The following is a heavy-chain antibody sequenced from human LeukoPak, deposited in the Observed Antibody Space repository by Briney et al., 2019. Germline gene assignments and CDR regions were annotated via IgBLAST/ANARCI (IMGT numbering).Heavy chain of an antibody. Sequence: GESLKISCKGSGYSFNTYWIGWVRQMPGKGLEWMGIIYPGDSDTKYSPSFQGQVTISADKSISTAYLQWSSLKASDTAMYYCARHGEYYYDSSGYLDAFDIWGQGTMVTVSS. CDR2: IYPGDSDT. CDR1: GYSFNTYW. V-gene: IGHV5-51*01. D-gene: IGHD3-22*01. CDR3: ARHGEYYYDSSGYLDAFDI. J-gene: IGHJ3*02.